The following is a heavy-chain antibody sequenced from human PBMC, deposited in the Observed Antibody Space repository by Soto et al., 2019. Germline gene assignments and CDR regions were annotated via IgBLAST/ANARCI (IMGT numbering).Heavy chain of an antibody. Sequence: QVQLVESGGGVVQPGRSLRLSCAASGFTFSSYGMHWVRQAPGKGLEWVAVIWYDGSNKYYADSVKARFTISRDNSKNTLYLQMNSLRAEDTAVYYCARDWSGGGNSVNAYWGQGTLVTVSS. CDR1: GFTFSSYG. V-gene: IGHV3-33*01. D-gene: IGHD2-21*02. J-gene: IGHJ4*02. CDR2: IWYDGSNK. CDR3: ARDWSGGGNSVNAY.